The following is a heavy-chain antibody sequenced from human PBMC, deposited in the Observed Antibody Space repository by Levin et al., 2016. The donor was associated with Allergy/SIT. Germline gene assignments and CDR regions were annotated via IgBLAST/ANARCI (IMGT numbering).Heavy chain of an antibody. V-gene: IGHV4-39*01. CDR2: VYSSGGT. D-gene: IGHD2-2*01. Sequence: PGKGLEWIGSVYSSGGTYYNPSLKSRVTISVDTSKNQFSLRLTSVTAADTAVYYCARHDIVVVPAAIGYWGQGTLVTVSS. CDR3: ARHDIVVVPAAIGY. J-gene: IGHJ4*02.